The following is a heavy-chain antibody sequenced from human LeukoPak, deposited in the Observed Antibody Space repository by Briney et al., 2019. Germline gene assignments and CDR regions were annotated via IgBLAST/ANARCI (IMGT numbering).Heavy chain of an antibody. V-gene: IGHV1-8*01. CDR3: ARGGYDYMYYYYIDV. Sequence: ASVKVSCKASGYTFTSYDINWVRQATGQGLEWMGWMNPNSGNTGYAQKFQGRVTMTRNTSISTAYMELSSLRSEDTAVYYCARGGYDYMYYYYIDVWGKGTTVTISS. CDR1: GYTFTSYD. J-gene: IGHJ6*03. D-gene: IGHD5-12*01. CDR2: MNPNSGNT.